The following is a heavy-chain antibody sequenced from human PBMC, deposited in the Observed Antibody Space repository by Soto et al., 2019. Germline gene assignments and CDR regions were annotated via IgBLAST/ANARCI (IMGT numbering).Heavy chain of an antibody. CDR2: IIPIFGTA. CDR1: GGTFNSYA. V-gene: IGHV1-69*01. J-gene: IGHJ4*02. CDR3: TRVGYTSGPTFDY. Sequence: QVQLVQYGAEVKKPGSSVKVSCKASGGTFNSYAISWVRQAPGQGLEWMGGIIPIFGTAKYAQKFQGRVTITADDSTNTGYLELTNLTSEDTAVYFCTRVGYTSGPTFDYWGQGTLVIVSS. D-gene: IGHD5-12*01.